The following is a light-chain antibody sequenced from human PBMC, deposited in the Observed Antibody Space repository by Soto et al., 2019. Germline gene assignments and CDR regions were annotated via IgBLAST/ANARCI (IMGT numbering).Light chain of an antibody. CDR2: LNSDGSH. CDR1: SGHSNYA. V-gene: IGLV4-69*01. J-gene: IGLJ3*02. CDR3: QTWDTGIQV. Sequence: QLVLTQPPSASASLGASVKLTCTLNSGHSNYAIAWHQQQPEKGPRYLMKLNSDGSHSKGDGIPDRFSGSSSGAERYLTISSLQSEDEADYYCQTWDTGIQVFGGGTKLTVL.